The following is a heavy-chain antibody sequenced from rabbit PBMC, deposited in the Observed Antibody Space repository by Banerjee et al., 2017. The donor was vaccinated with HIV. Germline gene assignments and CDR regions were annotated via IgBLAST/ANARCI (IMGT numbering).Heavy chain of an antibody. CDR3: AREGASGSGDYLWL. CDR2: IYTDSGNT. Sequence: QLVESGGGLVTPEGSLTLTCTASGFSFSSSYYMCWVRQAPGKGLEWIGCIYTDSGNTDNASWVNGRFTISSHNAQNTLYLQLNSLTAADTATYFCAREGASGSGDYLWLWGQGTLVTVS. J-gene: IGHJ3*01. D-gene: IGHD1-1*01. V-gene: IGHV1S7*01. CDR1: GFSFSSSYY.